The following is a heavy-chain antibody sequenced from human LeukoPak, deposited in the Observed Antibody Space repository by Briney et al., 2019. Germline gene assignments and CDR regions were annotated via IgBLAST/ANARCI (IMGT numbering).Heavy chain of an antibody. Sequence: PGGSLRHSCAASGFTFSSYAMSWVRQAPGKGLEWVSLITGSGGNTYSADSVKGRFTISRDNSKNTLYLQMSSLRAEDTAIYYCAQGTPTGYGTSWFDYWGQGTLVTVSS. D-gene: IGHD6-13*01. CDR3: AQGTPTGYGTSWFDY. CDR2: ITGSGGNT. CDR1: GFTFSSYA. V-gene: IGHV3-23*01. J-gene: IGHJ4*02.